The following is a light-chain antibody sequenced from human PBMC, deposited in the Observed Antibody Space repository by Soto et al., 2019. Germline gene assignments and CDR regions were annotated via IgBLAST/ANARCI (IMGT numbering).Light chain of an antibody. CDR1: QRVSND. CDR3: QPINRYA. Sequence: TQSVSAVYVNTGERATLYCRASQRVSNDFALYQQKPAQAPRLHIYGASTRATGVPARFSGSGSETEFTLTSCNLQHDEFATCYGQPINRYAFGRGTKVDIK. J-gene: IGKJ1*01. V-gene: IGKV3-15*01. CDR2: GAS.